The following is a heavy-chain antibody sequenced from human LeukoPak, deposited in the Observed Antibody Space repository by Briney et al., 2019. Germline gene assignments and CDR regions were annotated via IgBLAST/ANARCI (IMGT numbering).Heavy chain of an antibody. J-gene: IGHJ4*02. V-gene: IGHV4-59*11. CDR2: MYDTVNT. CDR1: GGSISSHY. CDR3: ATIKRGYPYGYFDF. D-gene: IGHD5-18*01. Sequence: PSGTLSLTCTVSGGSISSHYWSWVRQPPGKGLEWIGYMYDTVNTKDNPSLTSRLTLSADTSKNQFSLRLGSVTAADTAVYYCATIKRGYPYGYFDFWGQGILVTVSS.